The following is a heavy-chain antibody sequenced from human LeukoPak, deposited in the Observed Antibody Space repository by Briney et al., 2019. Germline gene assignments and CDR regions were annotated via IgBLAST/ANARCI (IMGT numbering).Heavy chain of an antibody. J-gene: IGHJ6*02. CDR3: ARFHCSSTSCYRSGMDV. Sequence: PSETLSLTCSVSGGSISPYYWSWIRQPPGKGLEWIGYIYYSGSTNYNPSLKSRVTISLDTSKNQFSLKLSSVTAADTAVYYCARFHCSSTSCYRSGMDVWGQGTTVTVSS. CDR1: GGSISPYY. D-gene: IGHD2-2*01. CDR2: IYYSGST. V-gene: IGHV4-59*08.